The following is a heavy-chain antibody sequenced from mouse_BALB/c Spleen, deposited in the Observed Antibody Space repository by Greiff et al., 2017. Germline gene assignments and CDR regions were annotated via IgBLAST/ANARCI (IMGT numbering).Heavy chain of an antibody. CDR3: ARASYDYDEGGYAMDY. Sequence: VQLQQSGAELAKPGASVKMSCKASGYTFTSYWMHWVKQRPGQGLEWIGYINPSTGYTEYNQKFKDKATLTADKSSSTAYMQLSSLTSEDSAVYYCARASYDYDEGGYAMDYWGQGTSVTVSS. CDR2: INPSTGYT. J-gene: IGHJ4*01. V-gene: IGHV1-7*01. D-gene: IGHD2-4*01. CDR1: GYTFTSYW.